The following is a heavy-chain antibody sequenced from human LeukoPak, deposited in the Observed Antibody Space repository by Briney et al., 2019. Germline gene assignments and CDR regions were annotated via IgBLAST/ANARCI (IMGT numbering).Heavy chain of an antibody. J-gene: IGHJ5*02. CDR2: INPSGGST. CDR3: ARGSFRSITGTTFDP. CDR1: GYTFTSYY. V-gene: IGHV1-46*01. D-gene: IGHD1-7*01. Sequence: GASVKVSCKASGYTFTSYYMHWVRQAPGQGLEWMGIINPSGGSTSYAQKFQGRVTMARDMSTSTVYMELTSLRSEDTAVYYCARGSFRSITGTTFDPWGQGTLVTVSS.